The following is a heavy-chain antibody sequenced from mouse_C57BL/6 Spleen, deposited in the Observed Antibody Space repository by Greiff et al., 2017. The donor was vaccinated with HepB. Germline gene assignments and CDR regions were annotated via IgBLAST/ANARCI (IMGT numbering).Heavy chain of an antibody. CDR2: INPNNGGT. J-gene: IGHJ2*01. Sequence: VQLQQSGPELVKPGASVKISCKASGYTFTDYYMNWVKQSHGKSLEWIGDINPNNGGTSYNQKFKGKATLTVDKSSSTAYMELRSLTSEDSAVYYCARDSNPLFDYWGQGTTLTVSS. CDR3: ARDSNPLFDY. D-gene: IGHD2-5*01. V-gene: IGHV1-26*01. CDR1: GYTFTDYY.